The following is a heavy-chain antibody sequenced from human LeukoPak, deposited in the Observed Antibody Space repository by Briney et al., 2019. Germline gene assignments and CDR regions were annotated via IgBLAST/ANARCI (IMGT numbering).Heavy chain of an antibody. J-gene: IGHJ4*02. D-gene: IGHD3-22*01. CDR1: GFTFSDYY. CDR2: ISSSGSTI. Sequence: GGSLRLSCAASGFTFSDYYMSWIRQAPGKGLEWISYISSSGSTIYYADSVKGRFTISRDNAKNSLYLQMNSLRAEDTAVYYCCKDRLWLPLGSSGYFPRYRGQGTLGPV. V-gene: IGHV3-11*04. CDR3: CKDRLWLPLGSSGYFPRY.